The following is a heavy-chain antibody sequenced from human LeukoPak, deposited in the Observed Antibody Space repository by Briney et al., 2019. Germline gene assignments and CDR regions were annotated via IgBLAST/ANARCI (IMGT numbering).Heavy chain of an antibody. D-gene: IGHD3-10*01. CDR1: GYTFTSYG. CDR3: ARTQSPLWFGELFYYYFDY. CDR2: ISAYNGNT. J-gene: IGHJ4*02. Sequence: ASVKVSCKASGYTFTSYGISWVRQAPGQGLEGMGWISAYNGNTNYAQKLQGRVTMTTDTSTSTAYMELRSLRSDDTAVYYCARTQSPLWFGELFYYYFDYWGQGTLVTVSS. V-gene: IGHV1-18*01.